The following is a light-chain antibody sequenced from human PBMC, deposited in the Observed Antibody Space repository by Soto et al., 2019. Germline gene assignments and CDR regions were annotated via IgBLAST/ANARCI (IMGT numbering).Light chain of an antibody. J-gene: IGKJ3*01. CDR1: QSVSSNY. CDR2: GAS. CDR3: QQYGSSPLT. Sequence: DIVLTQSPGTLSLSPGEGATLSCRASQSVSSNYLSWFQQKPGQAPRLLIYGASNRAAGIPDRFSGSGSGPDFTLTISRLETEDFAVYYCQQYGSSPLTFGPGTKVDTK. V-gene: IGKV3-20*01.